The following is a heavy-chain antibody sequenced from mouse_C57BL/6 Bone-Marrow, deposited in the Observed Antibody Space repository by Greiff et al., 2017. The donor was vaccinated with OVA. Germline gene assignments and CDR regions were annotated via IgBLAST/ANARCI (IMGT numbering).Heavy chain of an antibody. Sequence: VQLQQSGPELVKPGASVKIPCKASGYTFTDYNMDWVKQSHGKSLEWIGDINPNNGGTIYNQKFKGKATLTVDKSSSTAYMELRSLTSEDTAVYYCARPYYYDGNYVSLAYWGQGTLVTVSA. CDR1: GYTFTDYN. V-gene: IGHV1-18*01. CDR2: INPNNGGT. CDR3: ARPYYYDGNYVSLAY. J-gene: IGHJ3*01. D-gene: IGHD2-1*01.